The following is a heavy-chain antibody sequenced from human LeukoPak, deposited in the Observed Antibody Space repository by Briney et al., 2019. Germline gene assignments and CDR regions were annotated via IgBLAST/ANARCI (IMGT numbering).Heavy chain of an antibody. Sequence: SETLSLTCSVSGFSVSSGFYWAWIRQSPGKGLEWIANVYHSGNSYSNPSLKSRLTISVDTSMNNFSLRLTSVTAADTAVYYCAGVARYTDYLSSSGGLWEYNFDYWGQGTLVTVSS. CDR1: GFSVSSGFY. J-gene: IGHJ4*02. D-gene: IGHD3-9*01. CDR3: AGVARYTDYLSSSGGLWEYNFDY. V-gene: IGHV4-38-2*02. CDR2: VYHSGNS.